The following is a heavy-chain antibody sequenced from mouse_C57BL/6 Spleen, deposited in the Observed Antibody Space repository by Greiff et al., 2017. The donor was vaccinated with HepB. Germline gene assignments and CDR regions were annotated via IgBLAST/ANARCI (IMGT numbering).Heavy chain of an antibody. CDR1: GYTFTGYW. Sequence: QVQLQQSGAELMKPGASVKLSCKATGYTFTGYWIEWVKQRPGHGLEWIGEILPGSGSTNYNAKFKGKATFTADTSSNTAYLQLSSLTTEDSAIYCCAISGYFGYWGQGTTLTVSS. CDR2: ILPGSGST. J-gene: IGHJ2*01. CDR3: AISGYFGY. V-gene: IGHV1-9*01.